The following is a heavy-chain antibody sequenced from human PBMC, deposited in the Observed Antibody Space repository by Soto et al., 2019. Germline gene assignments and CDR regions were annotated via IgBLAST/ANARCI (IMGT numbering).Heavy chain of an antibody. D-gene: IGHD4-4*01. CDR3: ARVDRDGYNNDYFDY. CDR1: GGTFSSYA. J-gene: IGHJ4*02. V-gene: IGHV1-69*06. Sequence: QVQLVQSGAGVKKPGSSVKVSCKASGGTFSSYAISWVRQAPGQGLEWMGGIIPIFGTANYAQKFQGRVTITADKSTSTAYMELSSLRSEDTAVYYCARVDRDGYNNDYFDYWGQGTLVTVSS. CDR2: IIPIFGTA.